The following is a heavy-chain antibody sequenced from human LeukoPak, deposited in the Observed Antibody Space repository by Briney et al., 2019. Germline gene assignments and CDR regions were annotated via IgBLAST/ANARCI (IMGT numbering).Heavy chain of an antibody. D-gene: IGHD6-19*01. Sequence: GGSLRLSCAASGFIFRNYAMHWVRQAPGKGLEWVAILSYDGSNKYYADSVKGRLTISRDNSKNTLYLQMNSLRAEDTAVYYCAATAYSSGWYFDYWGQGTLVTVSS. J-gene: IGHJ4*02. CDR3: AATAYSSGWYFDY. CDR2: LSYDGSNK. CDR1: GFIFRNYA. V-gene: IGHV3-30-3*01.